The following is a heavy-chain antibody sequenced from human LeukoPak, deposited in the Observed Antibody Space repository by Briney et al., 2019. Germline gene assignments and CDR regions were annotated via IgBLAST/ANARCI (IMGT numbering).Heavy chain of an antibody. J-gene: IGHJ3*02. CDR1: GFTFSSYS. V-gene: IGHV3-21*01. D-gene: IGHD3-10*01. CDR3: ARDRDGAFDI. CDR2: ISSSSSYI. Sequence: GGSLRLSCAASGFTFSSYSMNWVRQASGKGLEWVSSISSSSSYIYYADSVKGRLTISRDNAKNSLYLQMNSLRAEDTAVYYCARDRDGAFDIWGQGTMVTVTS.